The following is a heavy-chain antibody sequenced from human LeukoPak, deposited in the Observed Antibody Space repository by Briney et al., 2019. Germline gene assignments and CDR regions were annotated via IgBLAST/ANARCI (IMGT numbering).Heavy chain of an antibody. CDR3: ARDNSVEDTAWWFDP. D-gene: IGHD4-23*01. J-gene: IGHJ5*02. CDR2: INPSSGGT. Sequence: ASVKVSCKTSGYTFTGYYMHWVRQAPGQGLEWMGWINPSSGGTNYAQKFQGRVTMTRDTSISTAYMELSRLRFDDTAVYYCARDNSVEDTAWWFDPWGQGTLVTVSS. CDR1: GYTFTGYY. V-gene: IGHV1-2*02.